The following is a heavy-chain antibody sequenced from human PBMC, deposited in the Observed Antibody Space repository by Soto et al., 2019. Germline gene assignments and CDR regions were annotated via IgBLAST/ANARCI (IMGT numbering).Heavy chain of an antibody. Sequence: GASVKVSCKASGYPFTTYHLHWVRQAPGQELEWMGIVYVTGTGTRSAQKFQGRLTMTRDRSTSTVYMELSSLRSEDTAVYYCARPEGYGSGSYYFDSWGQGTLVTVSS. CDR2: VYVTGTGT. CDR1: GYPFTTYH. J-gene: IGHJ4*02. V-gene: IGHV1-46*01. D-gene: IGHD3-10*01. CDR3: ARPEGYGSGSYYFDS.